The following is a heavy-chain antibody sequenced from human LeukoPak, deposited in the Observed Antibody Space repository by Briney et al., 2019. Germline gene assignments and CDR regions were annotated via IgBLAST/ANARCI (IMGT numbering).Heavy chain of an antibody. D-gene: IGHD1-26*01. CDR2: IGFDGSEN. J-gene: IGHJ4*02. CDR3: AKEEEIGSPVDY. V-gene: IGHV3-30*02. Sequence: PGGSLRLSCAASGFTFNSYGMHWVRQAPGKGLEWVAFIGFDGSENYYADSVKGRFTISRDNSKYTLYLQMNSLRAEDTAVYYCAKEEEIGSPVDYWGQGTRVTVSS. CDR1: GFTFNSYG.